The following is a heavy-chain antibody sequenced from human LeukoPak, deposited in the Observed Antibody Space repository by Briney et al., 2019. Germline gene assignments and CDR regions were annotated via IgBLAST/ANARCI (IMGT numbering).Heavy chain of an antibody. CDR2: IYYSGST. CDR1: GGSISSYY. CDR3: ARARDYYGSGSYFFDY. D-gene: IGHD3-10*01. Sequence: PSETLSLTCTVSGGSISSYYWSWIRQPPGKGLEWIGYIYYSGSTNYNPSLESRVTISVDTSKNQFSLKLSSVTAADTAVYYCARARDYYGSGSYFFDYWGQGTLVTVSS. V-gene: IGHV4-59*01. J-gene: IGHJ4*02.